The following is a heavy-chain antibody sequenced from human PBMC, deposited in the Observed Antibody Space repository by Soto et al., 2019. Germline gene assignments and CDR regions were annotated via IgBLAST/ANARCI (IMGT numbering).Heavy chain of an antibody. J-gene: IGHJ6*02. CDR3: ARDHRYCSGSSCRPYYYYYGMDV. Sequence: GGSLRLSCAASGFTFTRYSMNWVRQAPGKGLEWVSSISSTTNYIYYGDSMKGRFTISRDNAKDSLYLEMNSLRAEDAAVYYCARDHRYCSGSSCRPYYYYYGMDVWGQGTTVTVSS. CDR2: ISSTTNYI. V-gene: IGHV3-21*06. D-gene: IGHD2-15*01. CDR1: GFTFTRYS.